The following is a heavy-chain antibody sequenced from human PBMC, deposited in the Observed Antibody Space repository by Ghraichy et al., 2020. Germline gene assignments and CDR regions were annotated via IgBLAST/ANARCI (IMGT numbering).Heavy chain of an antibody. D-gene: IGHD3-22*01. CDR3: ARTPLYYYDSSGFDAFDI. CDR1: GFTVSSNY. Sequence: GGSLRLSCAASGFTVSSNYMSWVRQAPGKGLEWVSVIYSGGSTYYADSVKGRFTISRHNSKNTLYLQMNSLRAEDTAVYYCARTPLYYYDSSGFDAFDIWGQGTMVTVSS. J-gene: IGHJ3*02. CDR2: IYSGGST. V-gene: IGHV3-53*04.